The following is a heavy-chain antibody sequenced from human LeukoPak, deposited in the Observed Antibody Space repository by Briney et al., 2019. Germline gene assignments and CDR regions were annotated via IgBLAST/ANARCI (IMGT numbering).Heavy chain of an antibody. D-gene: IGHD3-3*01. CDR3: TTIFGVVSDDAFDI. J-gene: IGHJ3*02. CDR1: GFTFSSYS. Sequence: GGSLRLSCAASGFTFSSYSMNWVRQAPGKELEWVSSISSSSSYIYYADSVKGRFTISRDNAKNSLYLQMNSLRAEDTAVYYCTTIFGVVSDDAFDIWGQGTMVTVSS. V-gene: IGHV3-21*01. CDR2: ISSSSSYI.